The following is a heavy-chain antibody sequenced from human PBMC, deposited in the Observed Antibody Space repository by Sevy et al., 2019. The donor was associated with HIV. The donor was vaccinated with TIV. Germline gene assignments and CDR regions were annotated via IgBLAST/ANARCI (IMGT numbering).Heavy chain of an antibody. Sequence: GGSLRLSCTASGFTFNKYWMSWLRQAPGKGLEWVANIKQDGTEKYYVDSVKGRFTISRDNAKNSLYLEMNSLRAEDTAVYYCARGISTGWYTNWFDPWGQGTLVTVSS. CDR2: IKQDGTEK. J-gene: IGHJ5*02. V-gene: IGHV3-7*01. CDR1: GFTFNKYW. D-gene: IGHD6-19*01. CDR3: ARGISTGWYTNWFDP.